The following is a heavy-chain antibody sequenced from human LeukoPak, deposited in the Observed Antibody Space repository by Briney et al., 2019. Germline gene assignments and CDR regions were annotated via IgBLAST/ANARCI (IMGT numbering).Heavy chain of an antibody. CDR1: GGSFSGYY. D-gene: IGHD3-16*01. Sequence: SETLSLTCAVYGGSFSGYYWSWIRQPPGEGLEWIGEINHSGSTNYNPSLKSRVTISVDTSKNQLSLRVTSVTAADTAVYYCARGGDAMGNGASFLDNWGQGTLVTVSS. J-gene: IGHJ4*02. V-gene: IGHV4-34*01. CDR2: INHSGST. CDR3: ARGGDAMGNGASFLDN.